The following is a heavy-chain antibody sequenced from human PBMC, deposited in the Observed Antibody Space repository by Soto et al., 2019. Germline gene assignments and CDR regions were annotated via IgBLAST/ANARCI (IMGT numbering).Heavy chain of an antibody. CDR3: ARDGGRHSGGIDY. V-gene: IGHV1-69*01. CDR2: IIPIFVTA. CDR1: GGTFSSYS. Sequence: QVQLVQSGAEVKKPGSSVKVSCKASGGTFSSYSINRVRQAPGQGLEWMGEIIPIFVTANYAQKFQGRVTITADESTSTAYMELSSLRSEDTAVYYCARDGGRHSGGIDYWGQGTLVTVSS. J-gene: IGHJ4*02. D-gene: IGHD1-26*01.